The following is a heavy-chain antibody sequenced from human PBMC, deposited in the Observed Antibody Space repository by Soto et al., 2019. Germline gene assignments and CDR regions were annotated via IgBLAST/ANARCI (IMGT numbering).Heavy chain of an antibody. CDR1: GYAFSGYD. J-gene: IGHJ4*02. Sequence: QVQLVQSGAEVKKSGASEKVSCNAAGYAFSGYDINWVRQATGQGLEWMGWLNPNSGDTGYAQKFQGRVTLTRNTSINTAYIELSSLTSDDTAVYYCATSGGGWYLYWGQGTLVTVSS. CDR2: LNPNSGDT. V-gene: IGHV1-8*01. D-gene: IGHD6-19*01. CDR3: ATSGGGWYLY.